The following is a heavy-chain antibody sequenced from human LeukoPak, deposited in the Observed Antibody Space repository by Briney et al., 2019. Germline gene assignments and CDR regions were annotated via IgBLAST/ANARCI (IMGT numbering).Heavy chain of an antibody. V-gene: IGHV4-59*08. Sequence: PSETLSLTCTVSGGSISSYYWSWIRQPPGKGLEWIGYIYYSGSTNYNPSLKSRVTISVDTSKNQFSLKLSSVTAADTAVYYCARHAGDYLAFDIWGQGTMDTVSS. CDR1: GGSISSYY. J-gene: IGHJ3*02. CDR3: ARHAGDYLAFDI. CDR2: IYYSGST. D-gene: IGHD4-17*01.